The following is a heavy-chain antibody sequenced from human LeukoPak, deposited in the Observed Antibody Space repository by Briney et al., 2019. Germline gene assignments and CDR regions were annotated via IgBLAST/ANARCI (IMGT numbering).Heavy chain of an antibody. CDR2: INPNSGGT. V-gene: IGHV1-2*06. CDR3: AVSGYSSSWPTEDFDY. J-gene: IGHJ4*02. CDR1: GYTFTGYY. D-gene: IGHD6-13*01. Sequence: ASVKVSCKASGYTFTGYYMHWVRQAPGQGLEWMGRINPNSGGTNYAQKFQGRVTMTRDTSISTAYMELSRLRSDDTAVYYCAVSGYSSSWPTEDFDYWGQGTLVTVSS.